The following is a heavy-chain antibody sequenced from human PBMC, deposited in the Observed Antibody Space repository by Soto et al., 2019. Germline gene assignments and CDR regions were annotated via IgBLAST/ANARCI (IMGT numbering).Heavy chain of an antibody. CDR2: INPGGGST. CDR1: GYTFTSYY. Sequence: ASVKVSCKASGYTFTSYYMHWVLQAPGQGLEWMGIINPGGGSTSYAQKFQGRVTMTRDTSTSTVYMELSSLRSEDTAVYYCARGLDSSGYYNKSYYSKGMDVWGQGTTVTFS. V-gene: IGHV1-46*01. J-gene: IGHJ6*02. CDR3: ARGLDSSGYYNKSYYSKGMDV. D-gene: IGHD3-22*01.